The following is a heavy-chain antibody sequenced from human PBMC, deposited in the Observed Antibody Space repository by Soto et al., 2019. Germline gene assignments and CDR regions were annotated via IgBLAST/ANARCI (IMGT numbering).Heavy chain of an antibody. Sequence: QVQLVQSGAEVKKPGASVKVSCKASGYTFTGYYMHWVRQAPGQGLEWMGWINPNSGGKNYAQKFQGWVTMTRDTSISTAYMELSRLRSDDTAVYYCARDGRDYGDHGIDYWGQGTLVTVSS. CDR3: ARDGRDYGDHGIDY. CDR1: GYTFTGYY. J-gene: IGHJ4*02. D-gene: IGHD4-17*01. V-gene: IGHV1-2*04. CDR2: INPNSGGK.